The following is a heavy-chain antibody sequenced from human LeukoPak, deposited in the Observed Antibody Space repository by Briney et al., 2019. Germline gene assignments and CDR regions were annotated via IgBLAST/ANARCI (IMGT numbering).Heavy chain of an antibody. V-gene: IGHV3-7*01. D-gene: IGHD4-17*01. Sequence: GGSLRLSCAASGLTFSTYGMNWVRQAPGKGLEWVANIKQDGSEKYYVDSVKGRFTVSRDNPKNSLYLQMNSLRVEDTAVYYCARDGATVTTPNYYGMDVWGQGTTVTVSS. CDR3: ARDGATVTTPNYYGMDV. J-gene: IGHJ6*02. CDR2: IKQDGSEK. CDR1: GLTFSTYG.